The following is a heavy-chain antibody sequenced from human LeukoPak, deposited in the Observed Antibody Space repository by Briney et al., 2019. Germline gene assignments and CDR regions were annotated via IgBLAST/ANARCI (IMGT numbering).Heavy chain of an antibody. D-gene: IGHD3-22*01. CDR3: TVVVVSYYYYYMDV. Sequence: KPSETLSLTCAVSGYSISGGYYWGWIRQPPGKGLEWIGSIYHSGSTYYNPSLKSRVTISVDTSKNQFSLKLSSVTAADTAVYYCTVVVVSYYYYYMDVWGKGTTVTVSS. V-gene: IGHV4-38-2*01. CDR1: GYSISGGYY. J-gene: IGHJ6*03. CDR2: IYHSGST.